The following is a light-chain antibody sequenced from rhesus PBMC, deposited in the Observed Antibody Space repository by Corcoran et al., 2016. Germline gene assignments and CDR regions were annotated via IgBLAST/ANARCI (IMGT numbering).Light chain of an antibody. CDR2: NTN. J-gene: IGLJ6*01. CDR3: LLYFSCQFV. V-gene: IGLV7-76*01. Sequence: QAVVTQEPSLTVSPGGTVTLTCGSSTGAVISGNYPNWFQQKPGQAPRGLIYNTNGRHSWTPARFSGSLAGGKAALTLSGAQSEDGAEYYCLLYFSCQFVFGGGTILTVL. CDR1: TGAVISGNY.